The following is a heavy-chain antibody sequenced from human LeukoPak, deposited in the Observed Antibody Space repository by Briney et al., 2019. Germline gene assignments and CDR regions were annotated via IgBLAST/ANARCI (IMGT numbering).Heavy chain of an antibody. D-gene: IGHD2-2*01. CDR1: GGTFSSYA. Sequence: SVKVSCKASGGTFSSYAISWVRQAPGQGLEWMEGIIPIFGTANYAQKFQGRVTITTDESTSTAYMELSSLRSEDTAVYYCARGPYCSSTSCHPDWFDPWGQGTLVTVSS. CDR2: IIPIFGTA. CDR3: ARGPYCSSTSCHPDWFDP. J-gene: IGHJ5*02. V-gene: IGHV1-69*05.